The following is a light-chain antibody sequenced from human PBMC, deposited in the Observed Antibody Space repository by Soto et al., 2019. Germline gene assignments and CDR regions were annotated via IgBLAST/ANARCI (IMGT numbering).Light chain of an antibody. V-gene: IGKV3-15*01. CDR2: GAS. CDR3: QRYNSRPYT. J-gene: IGKJ2*01. Sequence: EIVMTQSPATLAVSPGERVALPCRASQSVSRNFAWYQQKSGQPPRLLIYGASSRATGTPARFSGSGSGTEFTLTISSLQPVDYVVYYFQRYNSRPYTFGLGTNLEMK. CDR1: QSVSRN.